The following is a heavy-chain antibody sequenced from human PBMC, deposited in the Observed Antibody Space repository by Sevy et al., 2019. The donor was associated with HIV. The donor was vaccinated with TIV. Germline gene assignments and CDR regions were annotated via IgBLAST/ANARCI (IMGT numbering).Heavy chain of an antibody. V-gene: IGHV3-66*01. CDR2: MYSAGST. Sequence: GGSLRLSCAASGFPVSSNYMSWVRQAPGKGLEWVSVMYSAGSTYHADSVKGRFTISRDNSKNTLYLQMNSLRVEDTAVDYCARGKSGYGYGLDYWGQGTLVTVSS. CDR3: ARGKSGYGYGLDY. CDR1: GFPVSSNY. D-gene: IGHD5-18*01. J-gene: IGHJ4*02.